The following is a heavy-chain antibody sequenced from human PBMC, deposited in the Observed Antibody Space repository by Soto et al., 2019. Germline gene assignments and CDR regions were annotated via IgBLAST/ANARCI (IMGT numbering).Heavy chain of an antibody. Sequence: GVLRLSFAASGFTFSNAWMSLVRQAPGKGLEWVGRIKSKTDGGTTDYAAPVKGRFTISRDDSKNTLYLQMNSLKTEDTAVYYCTTAVPPGDSSGYYYWGQGTLVTVSS. CDR2: IKSKTDGGTT. J-gene: IGHJ4*02. CDR3: TTAVPPGDSSGYYY. CDR1: GFTFSNAW. V-gene: IGHV3-15*01. D-gene: IGHD3-22*01.